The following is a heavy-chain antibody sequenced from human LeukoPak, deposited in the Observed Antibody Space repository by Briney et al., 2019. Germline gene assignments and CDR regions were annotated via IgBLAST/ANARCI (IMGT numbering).Heavy chain of an antibody. Sequence: SETLSLTCTVSGGSISSGDYYWSWIRQPPGRGLGWIGYIYYSGSTYYNPSLKSRVTISVDTSKNQFSLKLSSVTAADTAVYYCARNFGVVPYYFDYWGQGTLVTVSS. CDR1: GGSISSGDYY. CDR2: IYYSGST. D-gene: IGHD3-3*01. V-gene: IGHV4-30-4*01. CDR3: ARNFGVVPYYFDY. J-gene: IGHJ4*02.